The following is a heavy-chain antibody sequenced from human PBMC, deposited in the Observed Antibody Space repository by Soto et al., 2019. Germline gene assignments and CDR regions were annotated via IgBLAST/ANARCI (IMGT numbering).Heavy chain of an antibody. CDR3: ARGQRLNWNYREY. D-gene: IGHD1-1*01. CDR1: GFTYSSYG. V-gene: IGHV3-33*01. Sequence: PGGSLRLSCAASGFTYSSYGMHCARPAPDKKLERVAVLWHDGTNKYSADSVKGRITISRDKSKNTLCLQMNSLRAQATAVYYGARGQRLNWNYREYWGQGCLV. CDR2: LWHDGTNK. J-gene: IGHJ4*02.